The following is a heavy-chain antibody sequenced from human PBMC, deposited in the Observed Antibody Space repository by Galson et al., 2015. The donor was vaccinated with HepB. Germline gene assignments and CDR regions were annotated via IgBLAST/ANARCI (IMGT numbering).Heavy chain of an antibody. D-gene: IGHD6-13*01. CDR1: GFTFSSYA. V-gene: IGHV3-30*04. CDR3: ARKSSSWLSY. J-gene: IGHJ4*02. CDR2: ISYDGSNK. Sequence: SLRLSCAASGFTFSSYAMHWVRQAPGKGLEWVAVISYDGSNKYYADSVKGRFTISRDNSKNTLYLQMNRLRAEDTAVYYCARKSSSWLSYWGQGTLVTVSS.